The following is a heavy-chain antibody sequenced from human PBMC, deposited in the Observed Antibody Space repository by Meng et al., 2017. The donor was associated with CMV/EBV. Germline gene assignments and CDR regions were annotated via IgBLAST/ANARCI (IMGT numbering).Heavy chain of an antibody. J-gene: IGHJ6*02. CDR1: GGSFSSYY. D-gene: IGHD4-17*01. CDR3: ARETLSDYPGYYYYGMDV. CDR2: IYYSGST. Sequence: LRLSCAVYGGSFSSYYWSWIRQHPGKGLEWIGYIYYSGSTYYNPSLKSRVTISVDTSKNQFSLKLSSVTAADTAVYYCARETLSDYPGYYYYGMDVWGQGTTVTVSS. V-gene: IGHV4-31*11.